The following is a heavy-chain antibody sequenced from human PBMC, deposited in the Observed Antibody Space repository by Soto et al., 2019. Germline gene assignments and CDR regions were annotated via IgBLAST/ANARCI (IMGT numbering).Heavy chain of an antibody. CDR2: INGDGTNT. CDR3: ARVIQYRYGMDV. CDR1: GFTFSDHW. V-gene: IGHV3-74*01. D-gene: IGHD4-4*01. J-gene: IGHJ6*02. Sequence: EVQLVESGGGLVQPGGSLRLSCAAAGFTFSDHWMHWVRQAPGKGLVWVSRINGDGTNTFYADSVKGRFSISRDNAKTTVHLHPSSLRGADTTAYYGARVIQYRYGMDVWGQSTRVTV.